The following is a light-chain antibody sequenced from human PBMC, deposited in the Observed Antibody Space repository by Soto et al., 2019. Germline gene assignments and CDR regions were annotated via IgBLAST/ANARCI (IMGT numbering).Light chain of an antibody. V-gene: IGKV3-20*01. CDR1: QCVSSNY. CDR2: GAS. CDR3: QQYGSSPTWT. J-gene: IGKJ1*01. Sequence: ESVLTQSPGTLSLSPGERATLSCRASQCVSSNYLAWYQQKPGQAPRLLIYGASTRATGIPDRFSGSGSGTDFTLTISRLEPEDSAVYYCQQYGSSPTWTFGQGTKVEIK.